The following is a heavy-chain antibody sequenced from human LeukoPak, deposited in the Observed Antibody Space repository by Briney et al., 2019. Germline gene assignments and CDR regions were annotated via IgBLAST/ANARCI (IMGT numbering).Heavy chain of an antibody. J-gene: IGHJ4*02. Sequence: GGSLRLSCAASGFTFSKYWMHWVRQAPGKGLVWVSRINSVGSDTSYADSVKGRFTISRDNAKNTLYLQVNSLRAEDTAVYYCARDHRGYRDYAGFDYWGQGTLVTVSS. CDR2: INSVGSDT. D-gene: IGHD4-17*01. CDR3: ARDHRGYRDYAGFDY. CDR1: GFTFSKYW. V-gene: IGHV3-74*01.